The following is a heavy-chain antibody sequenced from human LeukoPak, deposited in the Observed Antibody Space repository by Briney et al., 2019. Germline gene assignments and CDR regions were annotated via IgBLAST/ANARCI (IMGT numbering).Heavy chain of an antibody. CDR3: AKSGGVKCTSCFYFDY. CDR2: IRYDGSNK. V-gene: IGHV3-30*02. J-gene: IGHJ4*02. CDR1: GSTFSSYG. D-gene: IGHD2-2*01. Sequence: GGSLRLSCAASGSTFSSYGMHWVRQAPGKGLEWVAFIRYDGSNKYYADSVKGRFTISRDNSKNTLYLQMNSLRAEDTAVYYCAKSGGVKCTSCFYFDYWGQGTLVTVSS.